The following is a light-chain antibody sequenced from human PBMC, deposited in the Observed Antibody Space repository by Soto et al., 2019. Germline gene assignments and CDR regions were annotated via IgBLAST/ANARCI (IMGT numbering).Light chain of an antibody. CDR3: QVWDTDSDHMV. Sequence: SYVLTQPPSVSVAPGQTARITCGGDNIASKSVHWYQQKPGQAPLLVVYDDGDRPSGIPERFSGSNSGNSATLTISRVEAGDEADYYCQVWDTDSDHMVFGGGTKLTVL. J-gene: IGLJ2*01. V-gene: IGLV3-21*02. CDR2: DDG. CDR1: NIASKS.